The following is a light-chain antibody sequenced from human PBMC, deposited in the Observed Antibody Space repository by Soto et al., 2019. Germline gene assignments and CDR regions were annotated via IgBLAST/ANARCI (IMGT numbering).Light chain of an antibody. J-gene: IGKJ4*01. CDR3: QPYNNWPLT. V-gene: IGKV3-15*01. CDR2: DTS. CDR1: QSVRSN. Sequence: EVVMTQSPATLSVSPGERATLSCRASQSVRSNLAWYQQKPGQAPRPLIYDTSTRATGVPTRFSGGRSGAEFTLTINSLQSEDFAVYYCQPYNNWPLTFGGGTKVDIK.